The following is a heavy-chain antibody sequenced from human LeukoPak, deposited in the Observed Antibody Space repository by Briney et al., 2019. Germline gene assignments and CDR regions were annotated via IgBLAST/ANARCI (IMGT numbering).Heavy chain of an antibody. CDR3: AGELARGIVVVKGSAFDY. CDR1: GGTFSSYA. CDR2: IIPLFGIA. V-gene: IGHV1-69*04. Sequence: TVKVSCKASGGTFSSYAISWVRQAPGRGLEWMGRIIPLFGIANYAQKFQGRVTITEDKSTSTAYMELSSLRSEDTAVYYCAGELARGIVVVKGSAFDYWGQGTLVTVSS. J-gene: IGHJ4*02. D-gene: IGHD3-22*01.